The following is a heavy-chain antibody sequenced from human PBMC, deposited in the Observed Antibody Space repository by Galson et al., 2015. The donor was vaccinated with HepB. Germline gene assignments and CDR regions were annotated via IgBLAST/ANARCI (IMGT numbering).Heavy chain of an antibody. CDR1: GFTLSPYG. D-gene: IGHD1-1*01. J-gene: IGHJ3*02. V-gene: IGHV3-33*01. CDR2: IWYDGSNQ. CDR3: AREKDDSPTAFDI. Sequence: SLRLSCAASGFTLSPYGMHWIRQAPGKGLEWVALIWYDGSNQHYADSVKGRFTISRDNSKNTLFLQMNSLRVEDTAIYYCAREKDDSPTAFDIWGQGTMVTVSS.